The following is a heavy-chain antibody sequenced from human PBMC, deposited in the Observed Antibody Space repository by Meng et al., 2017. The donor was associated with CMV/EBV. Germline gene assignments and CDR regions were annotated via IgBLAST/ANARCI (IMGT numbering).Heavy chain of an antibody. CDR3: AREVLGY. J-gene: IGHJ4*02. Sequence: SLRLSWSASGFTFSSYWMHWVRQAPGKGLVWVSRISSDGRSTSYADSVKGRLTISRDNAKNTLYLQMNSLRAEDTAVYYCAREVLGYWGQGTLVTVSS. CDR1: GFTFSSYW. CDR2: ISSDGRST. D-gene: IGHD3-16*01. V-gene: IGHV3-74*01.